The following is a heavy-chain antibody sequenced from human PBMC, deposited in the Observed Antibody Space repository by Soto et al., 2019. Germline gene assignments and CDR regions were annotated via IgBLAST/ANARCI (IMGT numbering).Heavy chain of an antibody. V-gene: IGHV4-31*01. D-gene: IGHD2-2*01. Sequence: QVQLQESGPGRVRPSEILSLTCSVSGGSVSSGGYYWSWIRQHPGKGLEWIGPIYYTGNTYYSPSLNSPVTISVATSKNQFSLELSSMTAADTAVYYCARGVSTHFEYWGQGILVTVSS. CDR1: GGSVSSGGYY. CDR2: IYYTGNT. J-gene: IGHJ4*02. CDR3: ARGVSTHFEY.